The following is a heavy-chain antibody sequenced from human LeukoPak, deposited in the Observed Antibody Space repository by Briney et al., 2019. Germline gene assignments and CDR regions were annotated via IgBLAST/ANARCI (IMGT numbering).Heavy chain of an antibody. CDR2: IYYSGST. Sequence: QSSETLSLTCTVSGGSISSSSYYWGWIRQPPGKGLEWIGSIYYSGSTYYNPSLKSRVTISVDTSKNQFPLKLSSVTAADTAVYYCARDVPASSGYHEPHYYYYYMDVWGKGTTVTISS. CDR1: GGSISSSSYY. D-gene: IGHD3-22*01. J-gene: IGHJ6*03. V-gene: IGHV4-39*06. CDR3: ARDVPASSGYHEPHYYYYYMDV.